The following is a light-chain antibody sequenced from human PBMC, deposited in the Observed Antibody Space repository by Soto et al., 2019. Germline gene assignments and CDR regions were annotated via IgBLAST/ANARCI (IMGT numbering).Light chain of an antibody. CDR1: QSVSSY. J-gene: IGKJ4*01. CDR2: DAS. V-gene: IGKV3-11*01. Sequence: EIVLTQSPATLSLSPGERATLSCRASQSVSSYLAWYQQKPGQAPRLLIYDASNRATGIPARFSGSGSGTDFILTIISLEPEDFAVYYCQQRSNWLSFGGGTKVEIK. CDR3: QQRSNWLS.